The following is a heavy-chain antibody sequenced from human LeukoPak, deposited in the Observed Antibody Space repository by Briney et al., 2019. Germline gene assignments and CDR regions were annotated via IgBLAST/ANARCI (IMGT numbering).Heavy chain of an antibody. CDR2: ISSSSSTI. J-gene: IGHJ4*02. CDR3: ARTYYDFWSGYYTSVYFDY. Sequence: AGGSLRLSCAASGFTFSSYSMNWVRQAPGKGLEWVSYISSSSSTIYYADSVKGRFTISRDNAKNSLYLQTNSLRAEDTAVYYCARTYYDFWSGYYTSVYFDYWGQGTLVTVSS. CDR1: GFTFSSYS. V-gene: IGHV3-48*01. D-gene: IGHD3-3*01.